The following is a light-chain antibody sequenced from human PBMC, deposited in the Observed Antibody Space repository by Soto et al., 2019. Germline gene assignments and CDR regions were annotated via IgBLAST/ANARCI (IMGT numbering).Light chain of an antibody. J-gene: IGKJ2*01. CDR1: QSILYSPNNKNY. CDR2: WAS. CDR3: QQYYSTPYT. V-gene: IGKV4-1*01. Sequence: DIVMTQSPDSLAVSLGERATINCKSSQSILYSPNNKNYLAWYQHKPGQPPKLLIYWASTRESGVPDRFSGSGSGTDFTLTISSLQAEDVAVYYCQQYYSTPYTFGQGTKLEIK.